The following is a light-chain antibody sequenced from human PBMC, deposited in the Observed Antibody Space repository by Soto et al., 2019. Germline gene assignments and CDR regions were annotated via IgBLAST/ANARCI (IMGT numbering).Light chain of an antibody. CDR3: QQSYGTPLT. CDR2: GAS. J-gene: IGKJ1*01. V-gene: IGKV1-39*01. Sequence: DIQMTQYPSSLSASVGNRVTIACRASQSVGRYLNWYQQKLGKAPKLLIYGASNLQSGVPSRFSGSGSGTDFTLTISSLQPEDFATYYCQQSYGTPLTFGQGTKVDIK. CDR1: QSVGRY.